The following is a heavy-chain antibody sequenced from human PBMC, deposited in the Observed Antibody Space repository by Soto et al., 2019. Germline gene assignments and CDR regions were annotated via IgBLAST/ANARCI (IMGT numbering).Heavy chain of an antibody. Sequence: EVQLLESGGGLLQPGGSLRLSCTASGFTFSNYAMSWVRQAPGKGLEWVSTFSSGGGGTYYADSVKGRFTISRDNSKNNLSLQMNSLRAEDTAVYYCTTANRYCSGANCFTFDYWGLGTLVTVSS. J-gene: IGHJ4*02. D-gene: IGHD2-15*01. V-gene: IGHV3-23*01. CDR1: GFTFSNYA. CDR2: FSSGGGGT. CDR3: TTANRYCSGANCFTFDY.